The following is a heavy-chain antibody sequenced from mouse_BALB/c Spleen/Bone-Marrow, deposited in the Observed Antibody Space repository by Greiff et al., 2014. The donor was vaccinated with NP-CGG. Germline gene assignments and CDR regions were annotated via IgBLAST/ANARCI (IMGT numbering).Heavy chain of an antibody. CDR1: GFTFSDYY. Sequence: EVQVVESGGGLVKPGGSLKLPCAASGFTFSDYYMYWVRQTPEKRLEWVATISDGGSYTYYPDSVKGRFTISRDNAKNNLYLQMSSLKSEDTAMYYCARDRRITTATYAMDYWGQGTSVTVSS. CDR3: ARDRRITTATYAMDY. CDR2: ISDGGSYT. D-gene: IGHD1-2*01. J-gene: IGHJ4*01. V-gene: IGHV5-4*02.